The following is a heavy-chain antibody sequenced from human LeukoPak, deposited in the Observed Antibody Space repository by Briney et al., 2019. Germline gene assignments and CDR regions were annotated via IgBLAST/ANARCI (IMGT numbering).Heavy chain of an antibody. CDR3: ARAYSSGPQVDY. CDR1: GFTFSSYS. J-gene: IGHJ4*02. V-gene: IGHV3-21*01. D-gene: IGHD6-19*01. CDR2: ISSSSSYI. Sequence: GGSLRLSCAASGFTFSSYSMNWVRQAPGKGLEWVSSISSSSSYIYYADSVKGRFTISRDNAKNSLYLRMNSLRAEDTAVYYCARAYSSGPQVDYWGQGTLVTVSS.